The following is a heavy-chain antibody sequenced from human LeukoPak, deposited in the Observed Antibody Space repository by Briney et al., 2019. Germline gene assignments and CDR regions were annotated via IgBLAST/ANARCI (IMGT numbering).Heavy chain of an antibody. V-gene: IGHV3-23*01. Sequence: GSLRLSCIASGFTFSDYAMSWVRQAPGKGLEWVSGISGSGGSIRYADSVKGRFIISRDNPKNTLYLQMNSLRAEHTAVYYCAEGGDGYNYYFDYWGQETLVTVSS. CDR1: GFTFSDYA. D-gene: IGHD5-24*01. CDR2: ISGSGGSI. J-gene: IGHJ4*02. CDR3: AEGGDGYNYYFDY.